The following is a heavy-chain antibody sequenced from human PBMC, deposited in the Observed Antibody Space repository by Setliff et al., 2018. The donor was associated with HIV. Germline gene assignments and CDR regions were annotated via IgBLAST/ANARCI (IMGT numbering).Heavy chain of an antibody. Sequence: SETLSLTCTVSGGSISSDSYYWGWIRQPPGKGLEWIGSIYTSGSTNYNPSLKSRVTISVDTSKNQFSLKLSSLTAADTAVYYCAREPAPHPPFKEPYFDYWGQGALVTVSS. J-gene: IGHJ4*02. D-gene: IGHD1-1*01. V-gene: IGHV4-39*07. CDR1: GGSISSDSYY. CDR2: IYTSGST. CDR3: AREPAPHPPFKEPYFDY.